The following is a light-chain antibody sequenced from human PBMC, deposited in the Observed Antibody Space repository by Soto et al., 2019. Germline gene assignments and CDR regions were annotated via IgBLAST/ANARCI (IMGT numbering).Light chain of an antibody. Sequence: QSALTQPPSASGSPGQSVTISCTGTKNDIGVYDFVSWYQHHPGKAPRLIIYEAVQRPSGVPDRFSGSKSGNTASLTVSGLQAADEADYFCKSYAGSNTYVFGRGTKLTVL. J-gene: IGLJ1*01. CDR1: KNDIGVYDF. V-gene: IGLV2-8*01. CDR3: KSYAGSNTYV. CDR2: EAV.